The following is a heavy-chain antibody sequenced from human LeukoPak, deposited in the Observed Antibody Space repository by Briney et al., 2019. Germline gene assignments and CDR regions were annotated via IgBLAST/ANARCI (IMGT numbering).Heavy chain of an antibody. CDR1: GGTFSSYA. CDR3: ASRAVDYYDSSGYYSRDYGWFRDLDY. J-gene: IGHJ4*02. D-gene: IGHD3-22*01. Sequence: SVKVSCKASGGTFSSYAISWVRQAPGQGLEWMGRIIPIFGTANYARKFQGRVTITTDESTSTAYMELSSLRSEDTAVYYCASRAVDYYDSSGYYSRDYGWFRDLDYWGQGTLVTVSS. V-gene: IGHV1-69*05. CDR2: IIPIFGTA.